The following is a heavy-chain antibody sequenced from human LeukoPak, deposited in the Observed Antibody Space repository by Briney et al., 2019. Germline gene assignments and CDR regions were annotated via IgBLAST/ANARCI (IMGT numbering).Heavy chain of an antibody. Sequence: PGRSLRLSCTASGFTFGDYAMSWVRQAPGKGLEWVGFIRSKAYGGTTEYAASVKGRFTISRDDSKSIAYLQMNSLKTEDTAVYYCTGDPYYYYDSSGYPDYWGQGTLVTVSS. CDR1: GFTFGDYA. CDR3: TGDPYYYYDSSGYPDY. V-gene: IGHV3-49*04. D-gene: IGHD3-22*01. CDR2: IRSKAYGGTT. J-gene: IGHJ4*02.